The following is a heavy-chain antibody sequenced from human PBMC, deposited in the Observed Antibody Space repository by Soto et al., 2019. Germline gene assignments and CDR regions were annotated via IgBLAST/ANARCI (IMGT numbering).Heavy chain of an antibody. Sequence: QVQLVQSGAEVREPGASVKVSCKASGYSFTSLDINWVRQTAGQGLEWMGWMQPSTGRTGYAQKFQGRVAMTRETSINTAYMELTTLTSDDTACYYCARGVSAGVDYWGQGTLVTVSS. V-gene: IGHV1-8*01. D-gene: IGHD1-26*01. CDR2: MQPSTGRT. J-gene: IGHJ4*02. CDR3: ARGVSAGVDY. CDR1: GYSFTSLD.